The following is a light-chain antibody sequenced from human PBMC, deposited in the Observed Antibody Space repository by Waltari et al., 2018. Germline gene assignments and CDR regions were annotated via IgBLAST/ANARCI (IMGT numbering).Light chain of an antibody. Sequence: QSVLTQPPSGSGTPGQRVTISCSGSSSNIGSNYVYRYQQLPGTAPRLLIYRNKQRPSGVPGRFDGSKTGTSASLAISGRRSDDEADYYCAAWDDTLSGVVFGGGTKLTVL. CDR3: AAWDDTLSGVV. CDR1: SSNIGSNY. V-gene: IGLV1-47*01. CDR2: RNK. J-gene: IGLJ2*01.